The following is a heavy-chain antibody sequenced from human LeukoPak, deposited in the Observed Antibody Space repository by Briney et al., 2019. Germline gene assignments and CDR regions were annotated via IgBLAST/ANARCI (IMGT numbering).Heavy chain of an antibody. CDR2: INHSGST. Sequence: SETLSLTCAVYGGSFSGYYWSWIRQPPGKGLEWIGEINHSGSTNYNPSLKSRVTISVDTSKNQFSLKLSSVTAADTAVYYCARHAYDFWSGYYSDYWGQGTLVTVSS. CDR3: ARHAYDFWSGYYSDY. V-gene: IGHV4-34*01. CDR1: GGSFSGYY. D-gene: IGHD3-3*01. J-gene: IGHJ4*02.